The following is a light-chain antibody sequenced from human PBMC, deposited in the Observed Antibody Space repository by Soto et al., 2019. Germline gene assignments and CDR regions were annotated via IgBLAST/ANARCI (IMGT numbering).Light chain of an antibody. J-gene: IGLJ1*01. CDR1: SSDVGTYNH. CDR3: CSSTTSSTLV. Sequence: QSVLTQPASVSGSPGQSITISCTGTSSDVGTYNHVSWYQQHPGKAPQLIIYEVSNRPSGLSNRFSASKSGNTASLTISGLQAEDEADYYCCSSTTSSTLVFGPGTKVTVL. CDR2: EVS. V-gene: IGLV2-14*01.